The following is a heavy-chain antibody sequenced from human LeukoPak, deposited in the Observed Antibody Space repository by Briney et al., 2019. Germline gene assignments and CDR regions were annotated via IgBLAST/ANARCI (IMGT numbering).Heavy chain of an antibody. CDR1: GFTFSSYA. D-gene: IGHD3-16*02. J-gene: IGHJ4*02. CDR2: ISYDGSNK. CDR3: ARDRDYVWGSYRFDY. Sequence: GRSLRLSCAASGFTFSSYAMHWVRQAPGKGLEWVAVISYDGSNKYYADSVKGRFTISRDNSKSTLYLQMNSLRAEDTAVYYCARDRDYVWGSYRFDYWGQGTLVTVSS. V-gene: IGHV3-30*04.